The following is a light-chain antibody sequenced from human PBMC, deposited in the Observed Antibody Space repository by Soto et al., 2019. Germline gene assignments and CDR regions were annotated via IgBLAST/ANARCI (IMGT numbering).Light chain of an antibody. V-gene: IGKV3-11*01. Sequence: EIVLRQSPATLSLSPGERATLSCRASQSVSSYLAWYQQKPGQAPRLLIYDASNRATGIPARFSGSGSGTDFTLTISSLEPEDFAIYYCQQYSNWPPWTFGPGTRLEIK. CDR1: QSVSSY. CDR2: DAS. CDR3: QQYSNWPPWT. J-gene: IGKJ5*01.